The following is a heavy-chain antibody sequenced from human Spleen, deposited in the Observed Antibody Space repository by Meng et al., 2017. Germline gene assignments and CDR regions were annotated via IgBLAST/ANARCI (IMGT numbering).Heavy chain of an antibody. CDR1: GFTVSSNY. CDR2: IYSGDTT. J-gene: IGHJ6*02. CDR3: ARDQGEDYAVHYYGMDV. D-gene: IGHD3-16*01. Sequence: GESLKISCVASGFTVSSNYMSWVRQAPGKGLEWVSVIYSGDTTYYAASVRGRFTISRDKSKNTVYLQMNSLRAEDTAVYYCARDQGEDYAVHYYGMDVWGQGTTVTVSS. V-gene: IGHV3-66*02.